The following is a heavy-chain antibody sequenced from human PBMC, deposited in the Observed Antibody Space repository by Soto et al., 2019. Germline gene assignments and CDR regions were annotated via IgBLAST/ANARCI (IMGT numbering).Heavy chain of an antibody. Sequence: ASVKVSCKASGYTFTSYGISWVRQAPGQGLEWMGWISAYNGNTNYAQKLQGRVTMTTDTSTSTAYMELRSLRSDDTAVYHCARDWIAVAGTGYFDYWGQGTLVTVYS. CDR2: ISAYNGNT. CDR1: GYTFTSYG. D-gene: IGHD6-19*01. J-gene: IGHJ4*02. V-gene: IGHV1-18*04. CDR3: ARDWIAVAGTGYFDY.